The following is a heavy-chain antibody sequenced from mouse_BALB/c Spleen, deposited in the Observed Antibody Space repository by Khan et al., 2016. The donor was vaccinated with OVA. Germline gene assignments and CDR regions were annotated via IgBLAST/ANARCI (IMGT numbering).Heavy chain of an antibody. J-gene: IGHJ2*02. Sequence: EVQLQESGPGLLKPSQSLSLTCTVTGYSITSDYAWNWIRQFPGNILEWMAYIGYSGSTTYNPSLRSRIAITRDTSKNQFFLQLNSVTTEDTATSYCASGRLLLRYPDYFDYWGQGTSLTVSS. CDR1: GYSITSDYA. CDR2: IGYSGST. D-gene: IGHD1-1*01. CDR3: ASGRLLLRYPDYFDY. V-gene: IGHV3-2*02.